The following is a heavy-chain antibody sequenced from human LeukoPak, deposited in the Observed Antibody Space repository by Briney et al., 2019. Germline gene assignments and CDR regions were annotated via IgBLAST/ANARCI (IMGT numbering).Heavy chain of an antibody. Sequence: PGGSLRLSCAASGFTFSSYGMHWVRQAPGKGLEWVAVIWYDGSNKYYADSVKGRFTISRDNSKNTLYLQMNSLRAEDTAVYYCARGQGYSGYDYPLDYWGQGTLVTVSS. CDR1: GFTFSSYG. D-gene: IGHD5-12*01. V-gene: IGHV3-33*01. CDR3: ARGQGYSGYDYPLDY. J-gene: IGHJ4*02. CDR2: IWYDGSNK.